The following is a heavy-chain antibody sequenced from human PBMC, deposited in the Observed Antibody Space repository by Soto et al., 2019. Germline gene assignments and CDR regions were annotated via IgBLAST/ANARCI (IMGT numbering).Heavy chain of an antibody. V-gene: IGHV3-53*01. D-gene: IGHD3-16*01. CDR2: IYSGGST. CDR3: ARDPPGNV. Sequence: RGSLRLSCAASGFTVSSNYMSWARQAPGKGLEWVSVIYSGGSTYYADSVKGRFTISRDNSKNTLYLQMNSLRAEDTAVYYCARDPPGNVWGQGTLVTVSS. CDR1: GFTVSSNY. J-gene: IGHJ4*02.